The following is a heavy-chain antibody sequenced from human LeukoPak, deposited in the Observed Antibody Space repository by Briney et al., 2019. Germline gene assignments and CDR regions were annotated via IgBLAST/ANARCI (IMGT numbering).Heavy chain of an antibody. V-gene: IGHV3-11*04. Sequence: GGSLRLSCTASGFTFSDSYMTWIRQAPGKGLEWVSYISNSGREINYADSVKGRFTISRDNAMSSLYLQMNSLRVEDTAVYYCGRGHWGLDYWGQGTLVTVSS. CDR1: GFTFSDSY. D-gene: IGHD7-27*01. CDR3: GRGHWGLDY. J-gene: IGHJ4*02. CDR2: ISNSGREI.